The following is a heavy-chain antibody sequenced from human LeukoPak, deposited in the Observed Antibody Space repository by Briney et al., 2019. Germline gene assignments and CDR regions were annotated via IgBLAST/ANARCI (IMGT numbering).Heavy chain of an antibody. CDR1: GFNFSSYS. CDR2: ISSSSSYI. V-gene: IGHV3-21*01. Sequence: GGSLRLSCAASGFNFSSYSMNWVRQAPGKGLEWVSSISSSSSYIYYADSVKGRFTISRDNAKNSLYLQMNSLRAEDTAVYYCARDEGITIFGVVNENWFDPWGQGTLVTVSS. CDR3: ARDEGITIFGVVNENWFDP. D-gene: IGHD3-3*01. J-gene: IGHJ5*02.